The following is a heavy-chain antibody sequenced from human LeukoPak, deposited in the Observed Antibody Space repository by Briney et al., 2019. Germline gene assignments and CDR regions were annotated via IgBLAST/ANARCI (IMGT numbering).Heavy chain of an antibody. V-gene: IGHV4-59*01. J-gene: IGHJ2*01. CDR2: IYYTGDT. CDR3: AGQAVGGVRSFDV. D-gene: IGHD6-19*01. CDR1: GDSINNYY. Sequence: PSETLSLTCTVSGDSINNYYWNWIRQPPGKGLEWIAYIYYTGDTTSNPSLKSRVTVSVDTSKNQFSLKMNSVTAADTAVYYCAGQAVGGVRSFDVWGRGTLVSVSS.